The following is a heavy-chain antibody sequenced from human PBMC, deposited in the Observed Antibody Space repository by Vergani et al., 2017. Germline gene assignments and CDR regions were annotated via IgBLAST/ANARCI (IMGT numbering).Heavy chain of an antibody. V-gene: IGHV5-51*01. CDR2: IYPGDSDT. Sequence: EVQLVQSGAEVKTPGESLKISCKGSGYSFTSYWIGWVRKMPGKGLEWMGIIYPGDSDTRYSPSFQGQVTISADKSISTAYLQWSRLKASDTAMYYCARPGYCSGGSCYVIDYWGQGALVTVSS. J-gene: IGHJ4*02. CDR3: ARPGYCSGGSCYVIDY. D-gene: IGHD2-15*01. CDR1: GYSFTSYW.